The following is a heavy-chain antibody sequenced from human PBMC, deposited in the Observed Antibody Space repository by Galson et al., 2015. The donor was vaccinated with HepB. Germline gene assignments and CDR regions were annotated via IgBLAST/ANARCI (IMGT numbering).Heavy chain of an antibody. D-gene: IGHD2/OR15-2a*01. CDR1: GFTFGDYA. Sequence: SLRLSCAASGFTFGDYAMYWVRQVPGRGLEWVSGISWNSGRRDYADFVKGRFTISRDNAKNSLYLQLDSLRVEDTALYYCAKTLALNGGRSPSFCVMDVWGQGTTVIVSS. CDR3: AKTLALNGGRSPSFCVMDV. J-gene: IGHJ6*02. CDR2: ISWNSGRR. V-gene: IGHV3-9*01.